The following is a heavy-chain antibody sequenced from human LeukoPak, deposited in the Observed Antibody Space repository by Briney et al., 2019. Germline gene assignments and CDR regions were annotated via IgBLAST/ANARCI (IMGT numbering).Heavy chain of an antibody. CDR1: GFTFSSYE. D-gene: IGHD3-10*01. CDR2: ISSSGSTI. CDR3: ARNPVLLWFGESIYYFDY. J-gene: IGHJ4*02. V-gene: IGHV3-48*03. Sequence: GGSLRLSCAASGFTFSSYEMNWVRQAPGKGLEWVSYISSSGSTIYYADSVKGRFTISRDNAKNSLYLQMNSLRAEDTAVYYCARNPVLLWFGESIYYFDYWGQGTLVTVSS.